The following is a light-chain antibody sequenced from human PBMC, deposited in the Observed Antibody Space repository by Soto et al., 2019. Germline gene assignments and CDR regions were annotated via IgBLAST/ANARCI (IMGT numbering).Light chain of an antibody. CDR3: SSYTSSSTLEYV. CDR2: EVS. CDR1: SSDVGGYNY. Sequence: QSALTQPASVSGSTGRSITISCTGSSSDVGGYNYVSWYQQHPGKAPKLMIYEVSNRPSGVSNRFSGSKSGNTASLTISGLQAEDEADDYCSSYTSSSTLEYVFGTGTKLTV. J-gene: IGLJ1*01. V-gene: IGLV2-14*01.